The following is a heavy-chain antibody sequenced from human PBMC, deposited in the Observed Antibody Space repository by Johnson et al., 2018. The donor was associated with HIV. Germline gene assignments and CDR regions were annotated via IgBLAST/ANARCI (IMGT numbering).Heavy chain of an antibody. J-gene: IGHJ3*02. V-gene: IGHV3-30*04. Sequence: QVQLVESGGGVVQPGMSLRVSCAASGFTFSSYAMHWVRQAPGRGLEWVAVMSYDGSNQYYADSVTGRFTISRDNYKNTLYLQINSLRAEDTAVYYCARDRGWELLLGAFDIWGQGTMVTVSS. CDR2: MSYDGSNQ. CDR3: ARDRGWELLLGAFDI. CDR1: GFTFSSYA. D-gene: IGHD1-26*01.